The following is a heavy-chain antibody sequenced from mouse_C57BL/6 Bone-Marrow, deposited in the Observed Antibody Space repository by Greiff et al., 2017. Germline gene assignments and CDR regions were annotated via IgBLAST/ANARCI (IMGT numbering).Heavy chain of an antibody. J-gene: IGHJ4*01. Sequence: EVQLQQSGPELVKPGASVKIPCKASGYTFTDYNMDWVKQSHGKSLEWIGDINPNNGGTIYNQKFKGKATLTVDKSSSTAYMELRSLTSEDTAVYYCARGSITTVVPYAMDYWGQGTSVTVSS. CDR3: ARGSITTVVPYAMDY. CDR1: GYTFTDYN. CDR2: INPNNGGT. V-gene: IGHV1-18*01. D-gene: IGHD1-1*01.